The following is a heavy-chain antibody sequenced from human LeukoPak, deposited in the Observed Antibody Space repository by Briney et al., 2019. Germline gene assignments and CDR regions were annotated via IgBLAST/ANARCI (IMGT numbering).Heavy chain of an antibody. Sequence: GGSLRLSCASSGFTFRRYDMNWVRQAPGKGLEWVSFISSSMISIHYADSVQGRFTISRDIAKNTLYLQMNSLRAEDTGVYYCAKDHYWSIDYWGRGTLVTVSS. CDR1: GFTFRRYD. D-gene: IGHD3-3*01. J-gene: IGHJ4*02. CDR2: ISSSMISI. CDR3: AKDHYWSIDY. V-gene: IGHV3-21*01.